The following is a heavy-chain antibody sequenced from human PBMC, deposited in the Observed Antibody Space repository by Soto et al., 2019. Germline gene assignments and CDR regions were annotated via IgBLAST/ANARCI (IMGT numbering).Heavy chain of an antibody. D-gene: IGHD6-19*01. CDR3: AKGDSSWVSWFDP. Sequence: QVQLVQSGAEVKKPGASVKVSCQASGYTFTAQYLHWVRQAPGEGLEWMGWINPTTGATRYAQKFQGRVTMTRDTSMSTAYLEVRSLRPDYTAVYYCAKGDSSWVSWFDPWGQGTLVTVSS. CDR2: INPTTGAT. V-gene: IGHV1-2*02. CDR1: GYTFTAQY. J-gene: IGHJ5*02.